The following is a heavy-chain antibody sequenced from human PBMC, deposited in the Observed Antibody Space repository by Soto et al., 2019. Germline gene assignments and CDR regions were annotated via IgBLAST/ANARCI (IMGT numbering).Heavy chain of an antibody. J-gene: IGHJ4*02. D-gene: IGHD3-16*01. CDR2: IYFSVNT. V-gene: IGHV4-59*01. CDR1: AASFRKYV. Sequence: TXETLSLTCTVSAASFRKYVWTWMRQPPGKGLEWIGYIYFSVNTKYNPSLEGRLTISIDTSKKEFSLKLTSVTAADAAAYYCASVTFGGIVLAHWGQGTLVTVSS. CDR3: ASVTFGGIVLAH.